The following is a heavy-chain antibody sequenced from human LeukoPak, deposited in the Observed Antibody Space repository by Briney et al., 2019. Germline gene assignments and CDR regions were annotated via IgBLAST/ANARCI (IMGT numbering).Heavy chain of an antibody. V-gene: IGHV4-39*01. CDR2: IYYSGST. CDR1: GGSISSSSYY. D-gene: IGHD3-3*01. Sequence: SETLSLTCTVSGGSISSSSYYWGWIRQPPGKGLEWIGSIYYSGSTYYNPSLKSRVTISVDTSKNQFSLKLSSVTAADTAVYYCARHAPVENFGVAPRENWFDPWGQGTLVTVSS. CDR3: ARHAPVENFGVAPRENWFDP. J-gene: IGHJ5*02.